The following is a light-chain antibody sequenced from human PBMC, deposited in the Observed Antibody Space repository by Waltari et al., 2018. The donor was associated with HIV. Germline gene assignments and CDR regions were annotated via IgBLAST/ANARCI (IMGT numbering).Light chain of an antibody. J-gene: IGLJ2*01. CDR1: SSNIGAGYD. CDR2: GNG. Sequence: QSVLTQPPSVSGAPGQRVTISCTGSSSNIGAGYDVHWYQQLPGTAPKRLIYGNGTRPSGVPDPFSGSKSGTSASLAITGLHAEDEADYYCQSYDSSLSAPVVFGGGTKLTVL. V-gene: IGLV1-40*01. CDR3: QSYDSSLSAPVV.